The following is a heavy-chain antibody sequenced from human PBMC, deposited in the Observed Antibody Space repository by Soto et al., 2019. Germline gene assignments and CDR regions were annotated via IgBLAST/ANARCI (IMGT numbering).Heavy chain of an antibody. D-gene: IGHD2-2*01. CDR1: GASVFSNTAS. CDR3: AKGDNLGPKACYAIVP. J-gene: IGHJ5*02. V-gene: IGHV6-1*01. CDR2: TYFRSKWYN. Sequence: SQTLSLTCAISGASVFSNTASWNWIRQSPSRGLEWLGRTYFRSKWYNDYAVSVKSRIIINPDTSNNQFSLKLNSVTPEDTAVYFFAKGDNLGPKACYAIVPWGQGIMVT.